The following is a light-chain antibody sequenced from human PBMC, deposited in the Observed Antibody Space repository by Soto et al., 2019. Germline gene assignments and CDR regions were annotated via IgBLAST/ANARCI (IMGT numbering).Light chain of an antibody. CDR2: STS. J-gene: IGLJ3*02. V-gene: IGLV7-43*01. Sequence: QTVVTQEPSLTVSPGGTVTLTCASSTGAVTSDNYPNWFQQKPGQAPRALIYSTSNKYSWTPARFSGSLLGGIAALTLSGVKPEDEAEYYCQLYHGGALLVFGGGTKLTVL. CDR1: TGAVTSDNY. CDR3: QLYHGGALLV.